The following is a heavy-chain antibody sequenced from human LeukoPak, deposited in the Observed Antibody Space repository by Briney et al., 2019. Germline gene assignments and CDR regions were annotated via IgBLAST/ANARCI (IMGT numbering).Heavy chain of an antibody. CDR2: ISSGSDYI. Sequence: GGSLRLSCAASGFTFSSYSMNWVRQAPGKGLEWVSSISSGSDYIYYADSVKGRFTISRDNAKNSLYLQMNSLRAEDTAVYYCARETVSGTNDEYYYYYYMDVWGKGTTVTVSS. CDR3: ARETVSGTNDEYYYYYYMDV. D-gene: IGHD1-26*01. CDR1: GFTFSSYS. V-gene: IGHV3-21*01. J-gene: IGHJ6*03.